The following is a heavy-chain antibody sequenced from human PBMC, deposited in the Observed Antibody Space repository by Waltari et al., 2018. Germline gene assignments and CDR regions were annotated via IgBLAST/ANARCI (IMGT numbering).Heavy chain of an antibody. CDR1: GVSISPSRYY. V-gene: IGHV4-39*01. CDR3: ATLPIPLELWYFDL. Sequence: QLQLQESGPGLVNPSETLSLTCTVSGVSISPSRYYWGWIRQPPGKGLDWIGSLHYGGSSYFNPSLKSRVTISVDTSKNQFSLKLTSVTAAGTAVYYCATLPIPLELWYFDLWGRGTLVTVSS. J-gene: IGHJ2*01. D-gene: IGHD1-7*01. CDR2: LHYGGSS.